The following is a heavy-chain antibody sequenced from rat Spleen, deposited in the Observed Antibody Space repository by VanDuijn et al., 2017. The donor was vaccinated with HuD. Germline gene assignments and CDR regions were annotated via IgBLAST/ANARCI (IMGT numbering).Heavy chain of an antibody. Sequence: EVQLVASDGGLVQPGRSLKLSCAASGFTFSDYYMAWVRQAPKKGLEWVATISYDGSSTYYRDSVKGRFTISRDNAKSTLYLQMDSLRSEDTATYYCATRKFMYTTDWFPYWGHGTLVTVSS. CDR1: GFTFSDYY. V-gene: IGHV5-7*01. CDR2: ISYDGSST. CDR3: ATRKFMYTTDWFPY. D-gene: IGHD1-6*01. J-gene: IGHJ3*01.